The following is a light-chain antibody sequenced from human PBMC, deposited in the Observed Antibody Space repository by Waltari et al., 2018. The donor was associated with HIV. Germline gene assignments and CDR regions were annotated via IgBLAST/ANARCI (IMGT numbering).Light chain of an antibody. V-gene: IGLV2-23*01. Sequence: QSALTQPASVSGSPGQSVTISCPGPRRALVSWYQQHPHNAPKVMIFEASKRPSGVSNRFSGSKSGNTASLTISGLQAEDEADYYCCSYVGSGTWVFGGGTKLTVL. CDR3: CSYVGSGTWV. CDR1: RRAL. CDR2: EAS. J-gene: IGLJ3*02.